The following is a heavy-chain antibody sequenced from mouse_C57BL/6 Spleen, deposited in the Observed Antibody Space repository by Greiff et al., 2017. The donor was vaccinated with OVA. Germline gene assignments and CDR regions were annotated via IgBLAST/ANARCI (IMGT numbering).Heavy chain of an antibody. CDR1: GYTFTSYW. CDR3: ALYYSNSYAMDY. CDR2: IDPSDSYT. Sequence: QVQLQQPGAELVMPGASVKLSCKASGYTFTSYWMPWVKQRPGQGLEWIGEIDPSDSYTNYNQKFKGKSTLTVDKSSSTAYMQLSSLTSEDSAVYYCALYYSNSYAMDYWGQGTSVTVSS. J-gene: IGHJ4*01. D-gene: IGHD2-5*01. V-gene: IGHV1-69*01.